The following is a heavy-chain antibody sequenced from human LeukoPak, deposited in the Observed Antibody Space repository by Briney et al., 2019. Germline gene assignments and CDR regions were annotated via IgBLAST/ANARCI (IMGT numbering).Heavy chain of an antibody. CDR1: GFTFSSYA. J-gene: IGHJ4*02. CDR3: ARDVCSSSSCADAGYY. Sequence: GGSLRLSCVASGFTFSSYAMSWVRQAPGKGLEWVSAISGSGGSTYYADSVKGRFTISRDNSKNTLYLQMNSLRVEDTAVYYCARDVCSSSSCADAGYYWGQGTLVTVSS. D-gene: IGHD2-2*01. V-gene: IGHV3-23*01. CDR2: ISGSGGST.